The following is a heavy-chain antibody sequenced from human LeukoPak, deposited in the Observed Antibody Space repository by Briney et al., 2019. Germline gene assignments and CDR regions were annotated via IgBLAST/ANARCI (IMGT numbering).Heavy chain of an antibody. Sequence: PGGSLRLSCAASGFTFNTYWMSWVRQAPGKGLEWVANIKLDGSEKNYVDSVKGRFTISRDNAKNSLYLQINSLRAEDTAVYYCARGGWSFDPWGQGTLVTVSS. CDR2: IKLDGSEK. V-gene: IGHV3-7*01. J-gene: IGHJ5*02. CDR3: ARGGWSFDP. CDR1: GFTFNTYW.